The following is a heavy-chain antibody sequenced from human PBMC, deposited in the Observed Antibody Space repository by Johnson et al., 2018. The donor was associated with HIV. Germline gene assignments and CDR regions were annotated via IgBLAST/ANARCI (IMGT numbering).Heavy chain of an antibody. J-gene: IGHJ3*02. CDR1: GFTVSSNY. Sequence: VQLVESGGGLVQPGGSLRLSCAASGFTVSSNYMSWVRQAPGKGLEWVSVVYRGGSTYYADSVKGRFTISRDNSKNTLYLQMNSLRAEDTAVYYCAREDPPITMVRGVIRHDAFDIWGQGTMVTVSS. CDR2: VYRGGST. D-gene: IGHD3-10*01. CDR3: AREDPPITMVRGVIRHDAFDI. V-gene: IGHV3-66*02.